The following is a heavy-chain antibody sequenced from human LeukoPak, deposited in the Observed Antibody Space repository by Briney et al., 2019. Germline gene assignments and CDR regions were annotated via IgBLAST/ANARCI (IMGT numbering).Heavy chain of an antibody. V-gene: IGHV4-59*08. J-gene: IGHJ4*02. CDR2: ISYSGIT. D-gene: IGHD1-26*01. Sequence: SETLSLTCTVSGDSISSYYWSWIRLPPGKGLEWIGYISYSGITKYNPSLKSRVIISLDTSKNQFSLQLASVTATDTAVYYCARHLRWWEGEVADWGQGTLVTVSS. CDR3: ARHLRWWEGEVAD. CDR1: GDSISSYY.